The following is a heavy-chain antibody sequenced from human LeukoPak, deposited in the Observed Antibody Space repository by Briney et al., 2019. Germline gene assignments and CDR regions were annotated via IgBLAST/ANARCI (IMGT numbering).Heavy chain of an antibody. CDR1: GGTFSSYA. CDR2: IIPIFGAA. V-gene: IGHV1-69*01. J-gene: IGHJ5*02. Sequence: ASVKVSCKASGGTFSSYAISWVRQAPGQGLEWMGGIIPIFGAANYAQKFQGRVTITADESTSTAYMELSSLRSEDTAVYYCARDMNSIVARGWFDPWGQGTLVTVSS. CDR3: ARDMNSIVARGWFDP. D-gene: IGHD2-15*01.